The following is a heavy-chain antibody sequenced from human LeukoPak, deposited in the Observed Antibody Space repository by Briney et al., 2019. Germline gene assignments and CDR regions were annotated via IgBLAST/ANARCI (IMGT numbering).Heavy chain of an antibody. V-gene: IGHV3-30*02. CDR3: AKAYSRWALTLTNDAFDF. D-gene: IGHD3-22*01. Sequence: PGGSLRLSCVASGFTFSTSGIHWVRQSPGKGLEWVAFLRYDGSDEQYADSVKGRFTISRDNSQDTLFLQMNSLRPDDTAVYYCAKAYSRWALTLTNDAFDFWGQGTMVRVSS. J-gene: IGHJ3*01. CDR1: GFTFSTSG. CDR2: LRYDGSDE.